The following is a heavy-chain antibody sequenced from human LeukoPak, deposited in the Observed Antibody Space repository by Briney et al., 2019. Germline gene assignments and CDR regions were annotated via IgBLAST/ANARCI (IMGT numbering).Heavy chain of an antibody. Sequence: SETLSLTCTVSGGSISSYYWSWIRQPPGKGLEWIGYIYYSGSTNYNPSLKSRVTISVDTSKNQFSLKLSSVTAADTAVYYCARFTQDIVVVPAAPEGWFDPWGQGTLVTVSS. V-gene: IGHV4-59*08. J-gene: IGHJ5*02. CDR3: ARFTQDIVVVPAAPEGWFDP. D-gene: IGHD2-2*01. CDR1: GGSISSYY. CDR2: IYYSGST.